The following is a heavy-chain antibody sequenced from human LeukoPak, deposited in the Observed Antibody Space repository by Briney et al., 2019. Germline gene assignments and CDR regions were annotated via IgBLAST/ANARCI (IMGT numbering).Heavy chain of an antibody. CDR2: ISAYNGNT. V-gene: IGHV1-18*01. D-gene: IGHD6-19*01. Sequence: ASVKVSCKASGYTFTSYGISWVRQAPGQGLEWMGWISAYNGNTNYAQKLQGRVTITTDTSTRTAYMELRSLRSDDTAVYYCAREYIAVAGTLYDYWGQGTLVTVSS. CDR3: AREYIAVAGTLYDY. CDR1: GYTFTSYG. J-gene: IGHJ4*02.